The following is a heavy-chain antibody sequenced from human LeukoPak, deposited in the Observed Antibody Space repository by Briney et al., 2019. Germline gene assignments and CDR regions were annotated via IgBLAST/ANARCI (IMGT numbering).Heavy chain of an antibody. Sequence: ASVKVSCKVSGYTLTELSIHWVRQAPGKGLEWMGGFDPEDGEPIYAQRFRGRLTMTEDSSTDTAYMEVRNLRSEDTAVYYCATSVISTAIFGYYFDYWGQGTLVTVSS. CDR3: ATSVISTAIFGYYFDY. D-gene: IGHD2-2*02. CDR2: FDPEDGEP. V-gene: IGHV1-24*01. CDR1: GYTLTELS. J-gene: IGHJ4*02.